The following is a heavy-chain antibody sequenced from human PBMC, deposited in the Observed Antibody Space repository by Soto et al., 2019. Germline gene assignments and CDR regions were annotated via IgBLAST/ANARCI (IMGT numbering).Heavy chain of an antibody. J-gene: IGHJ6*02. CDR2: IIPIFGTA. V-gene: IGHV1-69*13. Sequence: ASVKVSCKASGGTFSSYAISWVRQAPGQGLEWMGGIIPIFGTANYAQKFQGRVTITADESTSTAYMELSSLRSEDTAVYYCARRKYSSGWYRYYYGMDVWGQGTTVTVSS. CDR3: ARRKYSSGWYRYYYGMDV. D-gene: IGHD6-19*01. CDR1: GGTFSSYA.